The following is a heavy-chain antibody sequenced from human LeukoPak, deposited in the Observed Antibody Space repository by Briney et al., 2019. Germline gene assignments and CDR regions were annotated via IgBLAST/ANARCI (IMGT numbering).Heavy chain of an antibody. CDR3: ARGYNTYMGV. V-gene: IGHV4-34*01. J-gene: IGHJ6*03. CDR2: INHSGST. Sequence: SETLSLTCAVYGGSFSGYYWSWIRQPPGKGLEWIGEINHSGSTNYNPSLKSRVTISVDTSKNQFSLKLSSVTAADTAVYYCARGYNTYMGVWGKGTTVTVSS. D-gene: IGHD5-24*01. CDR1: GGSFSGYY.